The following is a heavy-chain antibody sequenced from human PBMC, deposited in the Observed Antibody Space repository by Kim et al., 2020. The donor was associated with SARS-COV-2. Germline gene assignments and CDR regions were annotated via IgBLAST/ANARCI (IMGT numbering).Heavy chain of an antibody. V-gene: IGHV4-39*01. CDR3: ASVRYSYGAHYFDY. Sequence: SETLSLTCTVSGGSISSSSYYWGWIRQPPGKGLEWIGSIYYSGSTYYNPSLKSRVTISVDTSKNQFSLKLSSVTAADTAVYYCASVRYSYGAHYFDYWGQGTLVTVSS. CDR1: GGSISSSSYY. D-gene: IGHD5-18*01. J-gene: IGHJ4*02. CDR2: IYYSGST.